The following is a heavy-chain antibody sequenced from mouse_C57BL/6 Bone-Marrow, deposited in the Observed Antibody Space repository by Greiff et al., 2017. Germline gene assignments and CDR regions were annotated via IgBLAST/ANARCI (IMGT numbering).Heavy chain of an antibody. D-gene: IGHD2-5*01. V-gene: IGHV5-17*01. Sequence: EVQRVESGGGLVKPGGSLKLSCAASGFTFSDYGMHWVRQAPEKGLEWVAYISSGSSTIYYADTVKGRFTISRDNAKNTLFLQMTSLRSEDTAMYYCARRGIVTPYWYFDVWGTGTTVTVSS. J-gene: IGHJ1*03. CDR2: ISSGSSTI. CDR3: ARRGIVTPYWYFDV. CDR1: GFTFSDYG.